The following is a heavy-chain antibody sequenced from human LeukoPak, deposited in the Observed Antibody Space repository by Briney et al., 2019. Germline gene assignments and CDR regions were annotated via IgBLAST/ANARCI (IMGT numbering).Heavy chain of an antibody. Sequence: GGSLRLSCAASGFTVSSNYMSWVRQAPGKGLEWVSFMYRGDRTYYADSVKGRFTMSRDDMKKTVYLQMDSLRAEDTAVYYCASSHCTAGSCNWFDPWGQGTLVTVST. CDR2: MYRGDRT. J-gene: IGHJ5*02. CDR1: GFTVSSNY. V-gene: IGHV3-66*01. D-gene: IGHD2-8*02. CDR3: ASSHCTAGSCNWFDP.